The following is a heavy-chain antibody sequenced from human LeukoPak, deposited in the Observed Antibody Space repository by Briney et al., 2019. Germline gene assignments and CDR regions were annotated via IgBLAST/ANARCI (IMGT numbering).Heavy chain of an antibody. Sequence: SETLSLTCTVSGGSISSYYWSWIRQPPGKGLEWIGYIYYSGSTNYNPSLKSRVTISVETSKNEFSLKLRSVTAADTAIYYCARDTRTAQGFDYWGQGILVTVSS. CDR1: GGSISSYY. V-gene: IGHV4-59*01. J-gene: IGHJ4*02. D-gene: IGHD2-15*01. CDR2: IYYSGST. CDR3: ARDTRTAQGFDY.